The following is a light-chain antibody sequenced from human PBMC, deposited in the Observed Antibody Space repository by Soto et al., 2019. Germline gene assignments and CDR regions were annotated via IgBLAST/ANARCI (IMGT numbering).Light chain of an antibody. J-gene: IGKJ4*01. CDR3: QQSYSTPLT. CDR2: AAS. Sequence: DIQMTQSPSSLSASVGDRVTITCRASQSISSYLNWYQQKPGQAPKLLIYAASSLQSGVPSRFSGSGSGTYFTLTISSLQPEDFATYYCQQSYSTPLTFGGGTKVLIE. V-gene: IGKV1-39*01. CDR1: QSISSY.